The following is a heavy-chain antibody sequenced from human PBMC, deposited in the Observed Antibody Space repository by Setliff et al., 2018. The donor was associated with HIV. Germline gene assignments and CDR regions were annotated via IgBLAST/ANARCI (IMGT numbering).Heavy chain of an antibody. CDR1: GGTFSNYA. D-gene: IGHD6-19*01. V-gene: IGHV1-69*10. Sequence: SVKVSCKASGGTFSNYAITWVRQAPGQGLELMGGIIPMLSIANYAQKFRGRVTLTADKSTSTAYMEMSSLRSEDMAIYYCARSDSGWPHYQYHHMDVWGKGTTVTVS. J-gene: IGHJ6*04. CDR2: IIPMLSIA. CDR3: ARSDSGWPHYQYHHMDV.